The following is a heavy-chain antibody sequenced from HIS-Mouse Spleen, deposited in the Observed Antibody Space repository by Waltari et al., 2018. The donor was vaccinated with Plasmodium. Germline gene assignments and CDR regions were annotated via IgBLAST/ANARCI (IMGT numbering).Heavy chain of an antibody. Sequence: EVQLVESGGGLVQPGGSMRLSCAASGFTFSSYWMSWVRKDPGKGLEWVANIKQDGSEKYYVDSVKGRFTISRDNAKNSLYLQMNSLRAEDTAVYYCASSWYWYFDLWGRGTLVTVSS. CDR3: ASSWYWYFDL. D-gene: IGHD6-13*01. CDR2: IKQDGSEK. CDR1: GFTFSSYW. V-gene: IGHV3-7*01. J-gene: IGHJ2*01.